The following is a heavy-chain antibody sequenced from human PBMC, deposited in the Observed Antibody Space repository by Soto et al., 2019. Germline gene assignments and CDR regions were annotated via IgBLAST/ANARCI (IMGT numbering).Heavy chain of an antibody. V-gene: IGHV1-3*01. CDR3: ARVNRPYSSSWYIDY. J-gene: IGHJ4*02. D-gene: IGHD6-13*01. CDR1: GYTFTSYA. Sequence: VKVSCKASGYTFTSYAMHWVRQAPGQRLEWMGWINAGNGNTKYSQKFQGRVTITRDTSASTAYMELSSLRSEDTAVYYCARVNRPYSSSWYIDYWGQGTLVTVSS. CDR2: INAGNGNT.